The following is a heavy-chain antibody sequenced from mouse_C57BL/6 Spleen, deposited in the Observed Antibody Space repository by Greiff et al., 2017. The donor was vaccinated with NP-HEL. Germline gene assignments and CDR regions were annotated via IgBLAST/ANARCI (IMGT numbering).Heavy chain of an antibody. D-gene: IGHD6-5*01. CDR2: IYPRSGNT. Sequence: QVQLQQSGAELARPGASVKLSCKASGYTFTSYGISWVKQRTGQGLEWIGEIYPRSGNTYYNEKFKGKATLTADKSSSTAYMELRSLTSEDSAVYFCARLGVTSLYYYAMDYWGQGTSVTVSS. V-gene: IGHV1-81*01. CDR1: GYTFTSYG. CDR3: ARLGVTSLYYYAMDY. J-gene: IGHJ4*01.